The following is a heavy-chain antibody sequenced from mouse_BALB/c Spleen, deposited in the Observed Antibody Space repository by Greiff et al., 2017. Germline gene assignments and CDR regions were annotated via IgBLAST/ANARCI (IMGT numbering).Heavy chain of an antibody. Sequence: QVQLQQPGAELVMPGASVKMSCKASGYTFTDYWMHWVKQRPGQGLEWIGAIDTSDSYTSYNQKFKGKATLTVDESSSTAYMQLSSLTSEDSAVYYVASEGGYYGSSDFDYWGQGTTLTVSS. CDR2: IDTSDSYT. CDR1: GYTFTDYW. J-gene: IGHJ2*01. CDR3: ASEGGYYGSSDFDY. D-gene: IGHD1-1*01. V-gene: IGHV1-69*01.